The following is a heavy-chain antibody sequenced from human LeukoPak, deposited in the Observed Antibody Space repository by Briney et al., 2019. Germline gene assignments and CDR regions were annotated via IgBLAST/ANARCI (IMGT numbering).Heavy chain of an antibody. CDR2: IRSKANSYAT. Sequence: GGSLRLSCAASGFTFSSYAMSWVRQASGKGLEWVGRIRSKANSYATAYAASVKGRFTISRDDSKNTAYLQMNSLKTEDTAVYYCISGYSYAWGQGTLVTVSS. CDR3: ISGYSYA. D-gene: IGHD5-18*01. J-gene: IGHJ5*02. V-gene: IGHV3-73*01. CDR1: GFTFSSYA.